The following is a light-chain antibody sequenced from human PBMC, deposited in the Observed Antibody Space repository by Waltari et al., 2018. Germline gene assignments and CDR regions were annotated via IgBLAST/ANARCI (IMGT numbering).Light chain of an antibody. CDR1: SSDAGWYTY. CDR3: SSYTSSGIWV. V-gene: IGLV2-14*03. J-gene: IGLJ3*02. Sequence: QSALTHPASVSGSPGQSLTISCTGTSSDAGWYTYVSWYQHPPGKVPKLMIYDVNNRPSGVSNRFSGSKSGNTASLSISGLQAEDEADYYCSSYTSSGIWVFGGGTKLTVL. CDR2: DVN.